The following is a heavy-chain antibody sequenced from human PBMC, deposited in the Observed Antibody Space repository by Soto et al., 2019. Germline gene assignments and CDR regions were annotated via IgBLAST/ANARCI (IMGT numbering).Heavy chain of an antibody. D-gene: IGHD6-19*01. V-gene: IGHV3-48*03. J-gene: IGHJ3*02. CDR2: ISSSGSTI. CDR3: ARDEYMAVAGTPAFDI. Sequence: GGSLRLSCAASGFTFSSYEMNWVRQAPGKGLEWVSYISSSGSTIYYADSVKGRFTISRDNAKNSLYLQMNSLRAEDTAVYYCARDEYMAVAGTPAFDIWGQGTMVTVSS. CDR1: GFTFSSYE.